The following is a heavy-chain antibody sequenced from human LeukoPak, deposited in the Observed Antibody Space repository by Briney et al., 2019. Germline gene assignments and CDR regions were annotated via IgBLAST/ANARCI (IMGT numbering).Heavy chain of an antibody. CDR2: IYYSGST. D-gene: IGHD5-24*01. V-gene: IGHV4-59*01. CDR1: GGSISSYY. Sequence: PSETLSLTCTVSGGSISSYYWSWIRQPPGKGLEWIGYIYYSGSTNYNPSLKSRVTISVDTSKNQFSLKLSSVTAADTAVYYCARVTNGYIAYWGQGTLVTVSS. J-gene: IGHJ4*02. CDR3: ARVTNGYIAY.